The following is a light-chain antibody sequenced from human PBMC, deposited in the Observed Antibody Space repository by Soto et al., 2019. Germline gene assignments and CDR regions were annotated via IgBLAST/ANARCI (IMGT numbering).Light chain of an antibody. J-gene: IGLJ1*01. CDR2: EVT. V-gene: IGLV2-14*01. CDR1: SSDVGRYNY. Sequence: QSVLTQPASVSGSPGQSITISCTGTSSDVGRYNYVSWYQQYPGRAPKLIIYEVTNRPSGVSDRFSGSKSGNVASLTISGLQAADEADYYCGSYTYTYVRIFGNGTKVTVL. CDR3: GSYTYTYVRI.